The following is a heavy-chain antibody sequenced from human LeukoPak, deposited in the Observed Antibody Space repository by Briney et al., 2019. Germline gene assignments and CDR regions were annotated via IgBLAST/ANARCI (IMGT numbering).Heavy chain of an antibody. V-gene: IGHV3-48*03. D-gene: IGHD2-2*01. CDR3: AREGRLVLYQLLLDY. CDR1: GFTFNNYV. J-gene: IGHJ4*02. Sequence: GGSLRLSCTASGFTFNNYVMTWVRQAPGKGLEWISSITSSGSSTYYADSVKGRFTISRDNAKNSLYLQMNSLRAEDTAVYYCAREGRLVLYQLLLDYWGQGTLVTVSS. CDR2: ITSSGSST.